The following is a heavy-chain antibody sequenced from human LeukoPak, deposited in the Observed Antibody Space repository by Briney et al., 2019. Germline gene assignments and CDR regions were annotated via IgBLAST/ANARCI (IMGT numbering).Heavy chain of an antibody. CDR2: ISGSGGST. Sequence: GGSLRLSCAASGFTFSSYGRSWVRQAPGKGLEWVSAISGSGGSTYYADSVKGRFTISRDNSKNTLYLQMNSLRAEDTAVYYCAKAYGSGSYYPEYFQHWGQGTLVTVSS. CDR1: GFTFSSYG. D-gene: IGHD3-10*01. V-gene: IGHV3-23*01. CDR3: AKAYGSGSYYPEYFQH. J-gene: IGHJ1*01.